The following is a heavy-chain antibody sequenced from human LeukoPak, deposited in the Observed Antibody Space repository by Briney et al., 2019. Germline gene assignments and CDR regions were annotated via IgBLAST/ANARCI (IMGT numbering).Heavy chain of an antibody. J-gene: IGHJ4*02. V-gene: IGHV1-69*05. CDR1: GGTFSSYA. D-gene: IGHD5-24*01. Sequence: RASVKVSCKASGGTFSSYAISWVRQAPGQGLEWMGGIIPIFGTANYAQKFQGRVTITTDESTSTAYMELSSLRSEDTAVYYCAREGSGGGYNYVSYFDYWGQGTLVTVSS. CDR2: IIPIFGTA. CDR3: AREGSGGGYNYVSYFDY.